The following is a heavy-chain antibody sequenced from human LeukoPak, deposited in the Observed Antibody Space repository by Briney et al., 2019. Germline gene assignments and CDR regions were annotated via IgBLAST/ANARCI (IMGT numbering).Heavy chain of an antibody. CDR2: ISSSSSYI. Sequence: GGSLRLSCAASGFTFSSYSMNWVRQAPGKGLEWVSSISSSSSYIYYADSVKGRFTISRDNSKNTLYLQMNSLRAEDTAVYYCAKGLVDYYDSSGYQEYYFDYWGQGTLVTVSS. D-gene: IGHD3-22*01. CDR1: GFTFSSYS. J-gene: IGHJ4*02. CDR3: AKGLVDYYDSSGYQEYYFDY. V-gene: IGHV3-21*04.